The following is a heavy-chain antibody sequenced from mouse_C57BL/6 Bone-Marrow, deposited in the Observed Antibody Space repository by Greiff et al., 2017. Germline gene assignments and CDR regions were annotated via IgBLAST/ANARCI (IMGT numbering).Heavy chain of an antibody. CDR1: GFTFSDYY. Sequence: EVKLVESEGGLVQPGSSMKLSCTASGFTFSDYYMAWVRQVPEKGLEWVANINYDGSSTYYLDSLKSRFIISRDNAKNILYLQMRSLKSEDTATYYCARVTTVVAYYFDYWGQGTTLTVSS. D-gene: IGHD1-1*01. CDR2: INYDGSST. V-gene: IGHV5-16*01. J-gene: IGHJ2*01. CDR3: ARVTTVVAYYFDY.